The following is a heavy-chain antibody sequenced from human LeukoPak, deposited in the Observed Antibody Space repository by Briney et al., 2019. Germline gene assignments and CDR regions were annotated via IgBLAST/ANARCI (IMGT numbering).Heavy chain of an antibody. CDR2: INPNSGGT. CDR3: ARAMAYSSTLYYFDY. Sequence: ASVRVSCKASGYTFTGYYMHWVRQAPGQGLEWMGRINPNSGGTNYAQKFQGRVTMTRDTSISTAYMELSRLRSDDTAVYYCARAMAYSSTLYYFDYWGQGTLVTVSS. D-gene: IGHD6-13*01. V-gene: IGHV1-2*06. J-gene: IGHJ4*02. CDR1: GYTFTGYY.